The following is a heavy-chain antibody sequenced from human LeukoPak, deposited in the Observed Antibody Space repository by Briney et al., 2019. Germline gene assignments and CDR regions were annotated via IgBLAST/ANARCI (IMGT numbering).Heavy chain of an antibody. CDR1: GGTFSSFA. J-gene: IGHJ5*02. CDR2: FIPIFGST. CDR3: ARGGGGGWFDP. Sequence: SVKVSFKASGGTFSSFAISWVRQAPGQGLEWMGGFIPIFGSTKYAQKFQGRVSITADESTSTAYMELSSLRSDDTAVYYCARGGGGGWFDPWGQGTLVTVSS. V-gene: IGHV1-69*13. D-gene: IGHD2-15*01.